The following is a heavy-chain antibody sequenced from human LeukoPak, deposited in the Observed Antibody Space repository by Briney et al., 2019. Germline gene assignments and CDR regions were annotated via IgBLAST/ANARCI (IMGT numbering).Heavy chain of an antibody. Sequence: SQTLSLTCTVSGGSISSGGYYWSWIRQHPGKGLEWIGYIYYSGSTYYNPSLKSRVTISVDTSKNQFSLELSSVTAADTAVYYCARDRYTVVSWYFDLWGRGTLVTVSS. CDR2: IYYSGST. CDR1: GGSISSGGYY. CDR3: ARDRYTVVSWYFDL. D-gene: IGHD4-23*01. V-gene: IGHV4-31*03. J-gene: IGHJ2*01.